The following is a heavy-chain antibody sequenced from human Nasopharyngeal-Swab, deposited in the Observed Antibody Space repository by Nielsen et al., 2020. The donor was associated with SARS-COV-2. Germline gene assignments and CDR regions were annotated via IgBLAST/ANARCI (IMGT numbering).Heavy chain of an antibody. CDR1: GYTFTSYG. D-gene: IGHD3-10*01. CDR2: ISAYNGNT. CDR3: ARVVRPLLWFGELAPLVDY. Sequence: ASVKVSCKASGYTFTSYGISWVRQAPGQGLEWMGWISAYNGNTNYAQKLQGRVTMTTDTSTSTAYMELRSLRSDDTVVYYCARVVRPLLWFGELAPLVDYWGQGTLVTVSS. V-gene: IGHV1-18*01. J-gene: IGHJ4*02.